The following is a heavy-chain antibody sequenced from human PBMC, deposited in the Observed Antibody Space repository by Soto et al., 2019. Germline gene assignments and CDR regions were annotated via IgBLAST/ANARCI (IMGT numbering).Heavy chain of an antibody. Sequence: GGSLRLSCAASGFSFSSYWMSWVRQAPGKGLEWVANIKQDGSEKYYVDSVKGRFTISRDNAKNSLYLQMNSLRAEDTAVYYCAKDLVLRYFDWLFGDPWGQGTLVTVSS. D-gene: IGHD3-9*01. V-gene: IGHV3-7*03. CDR1: GFSFSSYW. CDR2: IKQDGSEK. CDR3: AKDLVLRYFDWLFGDP. J-gene: IGHJ5*02.